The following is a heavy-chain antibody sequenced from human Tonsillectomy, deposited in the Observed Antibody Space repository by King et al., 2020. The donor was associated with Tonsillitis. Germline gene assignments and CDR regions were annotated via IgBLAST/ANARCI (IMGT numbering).Heavy chain of an antibody. V-gene: IGHV4-59*01. CDR1: GGSISTYY. D-gene: IGHD2-15*01. Sequence: VQLQESGPGLVKPSETLSLTCTVSGGSISTYYWSWIRQPPGKGLEWIGFIFYSGGTSYNPCLRSGVTISCDTSKNQFSLKLSSVTAADTAVYYCARASTEGGNYDYWGQGTLVTVSS. J-gene: IGHJ4*02. CDR3: ARASTEGGNYDY. CDR2: IFYSGGT.